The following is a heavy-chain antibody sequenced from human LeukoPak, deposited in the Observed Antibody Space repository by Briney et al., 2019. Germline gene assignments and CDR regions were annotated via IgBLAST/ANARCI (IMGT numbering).Heavy chain of an antibody. CDR2: INPSGGST. Sequence: ASVKVSCKASGYTFTSYYMHWVRQAPGQGLEWMGIINPSGGSTSYAQKFQGRVTMTRDMSTSTDYMELSSLRSEDTAVYYCARDRLRWPKIDYWGQGTLVTVSS. CDR1: GYTFTSYY. J-gene: IGHJ4*02. V-gene: IGHV1-46*01. D-gene: IGHD4-23*01. CDR3: ARDRLRWPKIDY.